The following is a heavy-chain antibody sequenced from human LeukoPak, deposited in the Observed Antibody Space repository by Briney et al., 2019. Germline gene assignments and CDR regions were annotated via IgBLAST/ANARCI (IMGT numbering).Heavy chain of an antibody. D-gene: IGHD6-6*01. CDR1: GYIITSYR. V-gene: IGHV5-51*01. CDR3: ARHTAARPYYSYYYRDV. J-gene: IGHJ6*03. Sequence: GAPMKTCTTAAGYIITSYRIWWLRQMPSKGLERMRIIYLIDSDTRYRPSFRGQTTISADKSISTAYLQSSSLKASDTAMYYCARHTAARPYYSYYYRDVWGKGHTVTVSS. CDR2: IYLIDSDT.